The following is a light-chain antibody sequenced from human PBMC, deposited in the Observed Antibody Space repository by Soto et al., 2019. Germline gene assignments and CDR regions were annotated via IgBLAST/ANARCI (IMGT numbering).Light chain of an antibody. Sequence: DIQMTQSPSSLSASVGDRVTITCRASQSISSYLNWYQQKPGKAPKLLIYAASSLQSGVPSRFSGSGSGTDFPLTIRSLQPEDFATYYCQQSYSTPLFPFGPGTKVPIK. CDR2: AAS. J-gene: IGKJ3*01. V-gene: IGKV1-39*01. CDR1: QSISSY. CDR3: QQSYSTPLFP.